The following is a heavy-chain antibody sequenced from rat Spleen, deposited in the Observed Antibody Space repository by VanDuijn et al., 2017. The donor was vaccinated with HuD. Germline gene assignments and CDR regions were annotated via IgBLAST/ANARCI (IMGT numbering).Heavy chain of an antibody. CDR3: ARRLPGYTIFGY. J-gene: IGHJ2*01. Sequence: EVQLVESGGGLVQPGRSMKLSCAASGFTYSNYYMAWVRQAPTKGLEWVASISPGGGDTYYRVSVKGRFTISRDNAISTLYLQMDSLRSEDTATYYCARRLPGYTIFGYWGQGVMVTVSS. CDR2: ISPGGGDT. CDR1: GFTYSNYY. D-gene: IGHD1-4*01. V-gene: IGHV5-25*01.